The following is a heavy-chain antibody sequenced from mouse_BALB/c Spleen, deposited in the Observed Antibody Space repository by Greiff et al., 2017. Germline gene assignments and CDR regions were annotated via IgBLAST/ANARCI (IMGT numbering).Heavy chain of an antibody. CDR3: ARHGELRAMDY. D-gene: IGHD1-1*01. J-gene: IGHJ4*01. CDR1: GFTFSSYT. V-gene: IGHV5-12-2*01. Sequence: DVHLVESGGGLVQPGGSLKLSCAASGFTFSSYTMSWVRQTPEKRLEWVAYISNGGGSTYYPDTVKGRFTISRDNAKNTLYLQMSSLKSEDTAMYYCARHGELRAMDYWGQGTSVTVSS. CDR2: ISNGGGST.